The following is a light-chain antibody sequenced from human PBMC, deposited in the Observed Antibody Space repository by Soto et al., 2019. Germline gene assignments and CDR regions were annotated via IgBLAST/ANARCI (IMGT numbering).Light chain of an antibody. CDR1: PGISNW. CDR3: QQAKSFPWT. V-gene: IGKV1-12*01. Sequence: IQMTQSPSSVSASVGDRVTITCRASPGISNWLAWYQQKPGKAPQLLIYAAFNLQSGVPSRFSGSGSGTDFSLTISGLHPEDFATYYCQQAKSFPWTFGQGTTGEIK. J-gene: IGKJ1*01. CDR2: AAF.